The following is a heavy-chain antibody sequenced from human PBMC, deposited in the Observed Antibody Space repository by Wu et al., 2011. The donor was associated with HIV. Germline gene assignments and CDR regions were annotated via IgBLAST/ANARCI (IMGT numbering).Heavy chain of an antibody. V-gene: IGHV1-2*02. Sequence: QVQLMQSGAEVKKPGASVKVSCKASGYTFTGYYMHWVRQAPGQGLEWMGWINPNRGDTNYAQKFQGRVTMTRDTSISTAYMTRLQSDDTAVYYCARAASAAGGXYWGQGTLVTVSS. J-gene: IGHJ4*02. CDR1: GYTFTGYY. CDR3: ARAASAAGGXY. D-gene: IGHD2-15*01. CDR2: INPNRGDT.